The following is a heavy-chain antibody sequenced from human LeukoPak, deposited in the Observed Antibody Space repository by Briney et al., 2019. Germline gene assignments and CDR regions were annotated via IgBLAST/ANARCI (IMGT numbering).Heavy chain of an antibody. D-gene: IGHD3-22*01. V-gene: IGHV1-2*04. Sequence: ASVKVSCKASGYTFTVYYMHTVRQAPGQGLECMGWINPNSGGTNYAQKFEGWVTMTRDTSISTAYMELSRLRSDDTAVYYCARAKYYYDSSGPPAAFDIWGQGTMVTVSS. CDR3: ARAKYYYDSSGPPAAFDI. CDR2: INPNSGGT. J-gene: IGHJ3*02. CDR1: GYTFTVYY.